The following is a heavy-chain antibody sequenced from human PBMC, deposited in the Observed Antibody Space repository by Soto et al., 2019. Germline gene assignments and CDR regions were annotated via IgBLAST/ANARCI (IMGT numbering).Heavy chain of an antibody. CDR2: IKQDEREK. J-gene: IGHJ4*02. V-gene: IGHV3-7*01. Sequence: EVKLVESGGGLVQPGGSLRLSCAASGFAFSSYYMSWVRQAPGKGLEWVANIKQDEREKYYLDSVKGRFTISRDDAKNSLDLQMNSLRVDDTAVYYCAREKRANGYFDYWGQGTLVTVSS. CDR3: AREKRANGYFDY. CDR1: GFAFSSYY. D-gene: IGHD4-17*01.